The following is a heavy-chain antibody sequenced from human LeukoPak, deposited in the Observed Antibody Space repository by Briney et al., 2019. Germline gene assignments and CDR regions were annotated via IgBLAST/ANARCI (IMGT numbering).Heavy chain of an antibody. V-gene: IGHV3-21*01. Sequence: GGSLRLSCAASGFTFSSYSMNWVRRAPGKGLEWVSSISSSSSYIYYADSVKGRFTISRDNAKNSLYLQMNSLRAEDTAVYYCARDVRVSPVYCSGGSCYPDWGQGTLVTVSS. J-gene: IGHJ4*02. CDR2: ISSSSSYI. D-gene: IGHD2-15*01. CDR1: GFTFSSYS. CDR3: ARDVRVSPVYCSGGSCYPD.